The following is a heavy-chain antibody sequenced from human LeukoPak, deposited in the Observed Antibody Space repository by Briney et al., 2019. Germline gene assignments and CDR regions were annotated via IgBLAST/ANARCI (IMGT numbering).Heavy chain of an antibody. V-gene: IGHV1-18*01. J-gene: IGHJ4*02. CDR2: ISAYNGNT. D-gene: IGHD1-1*01. Sequence: GASVKVSCKASGGTFSSYAISWVRQAPGQGLEWMGWISAYNGNTNYAQKLQGRVTMTTDTSTSTAYMELRSLRSDDTAVYYCARDGKGGYSDYWGQGTLVTVSS. CDR1: GGTFSSYA. CDR3: ARDGKGGYSDY.